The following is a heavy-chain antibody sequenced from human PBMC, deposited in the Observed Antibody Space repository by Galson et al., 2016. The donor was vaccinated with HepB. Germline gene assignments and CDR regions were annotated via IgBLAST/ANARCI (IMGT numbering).Heavy chain of an antibody. CDR2: ISGSGGST. CDR3: MNYCGASSCYSGHVY. J-gene: IGHJ4*02. CDR1: GISVSSYV. V-gene: IGHV3-23*01. D-gene: IGHD2-15*01. Sequence: SLRLSCAASGISVSSYVMTWVRQAPGKGLEWVSAISGSGGSTYYAGSVEGRFTISTDNSKNTLYLHMNSLRAEDTALYYCMNYCGASSCYSGHVYWGQGNLVSVTS.